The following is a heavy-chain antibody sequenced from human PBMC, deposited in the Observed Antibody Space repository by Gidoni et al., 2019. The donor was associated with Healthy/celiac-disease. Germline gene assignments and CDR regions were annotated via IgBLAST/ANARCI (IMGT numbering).Heavy chain of an antibody. CDR2: MNPNSGNT. D-gene: IGHD4-17*01. V-gene: IGHV1-8*01. CDR3: ARVRLPMRLRDGMDV. J-gene: IGHJ6*02. CDR1: GYTFTSYD. Sequence: QVQLVQSGAEVKKPGASVKVSCKAYGYTFTSYDINWVRQATGQGLEWMGWMNPNSGNTGYAQKFQGRVTMTRNTSISTAYMELSSLRSEDTAVYYCARVRLPMRLRDGMDVWGQGTTVTVSS.